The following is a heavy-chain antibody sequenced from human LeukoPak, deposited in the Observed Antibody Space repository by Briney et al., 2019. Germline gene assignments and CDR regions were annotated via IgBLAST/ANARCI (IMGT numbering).Heavy chain of an antibody. J-gene: IGHJ4*02. Sequence: GGSLRLSCAASGFALSSYAMSWVRQAPGKGLEWVSATSSSDAGTYHAESVRGRFTISRDNSKNTLYLQMNSLRADDAAVYYCAKTGNSGHDWGDWGQGTLVTVSS. CDR2: TSSSDAGT. CDR3: AKTGNSGHDWGD. CDR1: GFALSSYA. V-gene: IGHV3-23*01. D-gene: IGHD5-12*01.